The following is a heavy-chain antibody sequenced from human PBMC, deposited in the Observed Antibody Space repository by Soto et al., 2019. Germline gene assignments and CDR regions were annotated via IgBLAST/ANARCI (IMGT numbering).Heavy chain of an antibody. Sequence: TLSLTCAVSGGSISSSNWWSWVRQPPGKGLEWIGEIYHSGSTNYNPSLKSRVTISVDKSKNQFSLKLSSVTAADTAVYYCARKSSWYEDGMDVWGQGTTVTVSS. D-gene: IGHD6-13*01. V-gene: IGHV4-4*02. J-gene: IGHJ6*02. CDR1: GGSISSSNW. CDR3: ARKSSWYEDGMDV. CDR2: IYHSGST.